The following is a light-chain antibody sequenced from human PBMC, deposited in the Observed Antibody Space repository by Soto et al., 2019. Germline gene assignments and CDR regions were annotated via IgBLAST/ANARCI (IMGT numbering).Light chain of an antibody. CDR2: GTS. V-gene: IGKV3-20*01. CDR1: QSVSSSH. J-gene: IGKJ1*01. Sequence: EIVLTQSPGTLSLSPGERATLSCRASQSVSSSHLAWYQQKPGQAPRLLIYGTSIRATGIPDRFSGSGSGKDFTLTINRLEPEDVAVYYCQQYVTSPTFGQGTKVEIK. CDR3: QQYVTSPT.